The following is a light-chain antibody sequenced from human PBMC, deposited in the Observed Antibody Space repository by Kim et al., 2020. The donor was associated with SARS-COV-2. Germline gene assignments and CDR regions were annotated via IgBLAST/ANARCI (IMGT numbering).Light chain of an antibody. CDR3: CSYAVSITFV. J-gene: IGLJ1*01. CDR2: EVS. V-gene: IGLV2-23*02. Sequence: GQSITISCTGTSSDVGNYNHVSWYQQHPGKAPKLMIYEVSERPSGVSNRFSGSKSGNTASLTISGLQAEDEADYYCCSYAVSITFVFGTGTKVTVL. CDR1: SSDVGNYNH.